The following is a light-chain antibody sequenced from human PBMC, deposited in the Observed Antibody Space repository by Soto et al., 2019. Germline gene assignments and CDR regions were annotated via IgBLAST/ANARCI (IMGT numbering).Light chain of an antibody. CDR2: EVS. J-gene: IGLJ2*01. CDR3: SSYTSTNQVV. Sequence: QSVLTQPPSASGSPGQSVTISCTGTSSDVGDNYVSWYQQHPGKAPKLVIYEVSKRPSGVSNRFSGSKSGNTASLTISGLQAEDEADYYCSSYTSTNQVVFGGGTKLTVL. CDR1: SSDVGDNY. V-gene: IGLV2-14*01.